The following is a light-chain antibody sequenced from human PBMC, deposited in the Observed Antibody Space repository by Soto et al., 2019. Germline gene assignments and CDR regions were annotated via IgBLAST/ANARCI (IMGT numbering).Light chain of an antibody. CDR2: DAS. CDR3: QQRINWPLT. J-gene: IGKJ3*01. V-gene: IGKV3-11*01. CDR1: QSVFSS. Sequence: EIVLTQSPATLSLSPGERATLSCRASQSVFSSLAWFQQKPGQPPRLLISDASNRATGIPARFSGSGSGTDFTPAINSLEPEDFAVYYCQQRINWPLTFGPGTKVDFK.